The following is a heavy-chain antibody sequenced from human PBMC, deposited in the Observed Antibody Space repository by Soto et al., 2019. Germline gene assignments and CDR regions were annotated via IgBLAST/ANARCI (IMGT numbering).Heavy chain of an antibody. Sequence: PGGSLRLSCAASGFTFSTYWMHWIRQVPGKGLEWVSRINSDASHTYYADSVKGRFTISRDNAKNTLHLEMNSLTAGDTAVYYCAKATATGGGAFDICGQGTMVTVSS. CDR1: GFTFSTYW. CDR3: AKATATGGGAFDI. CDR2: INSDASHT. J-gene: IGHJ3*02. D-gene: IGHD2-8*02. V-gene: IGHV3-74*01.